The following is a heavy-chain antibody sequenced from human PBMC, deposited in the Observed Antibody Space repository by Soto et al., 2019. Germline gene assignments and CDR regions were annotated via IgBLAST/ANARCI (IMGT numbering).Heavy chain of an antibody. Sequence: LSLTCTVSGGSISTGGHYWIWIRQHPGRGLECIGHIYYSGSTYYNPSLKSRVTISVDTSKNQFSLKLTSVTAADTAVYYCATNGDYYDTSGPKYFHHWGQGTLVTVSS. V-gene: IGHV4-31*03. CDR1: GGSISTGGHY. J-gene: IGHJ1*01. D-gene: IGHD3-22*01. CDR3: ATNGDYYDTSGPKYFHH. CDR2: IYYSGST.